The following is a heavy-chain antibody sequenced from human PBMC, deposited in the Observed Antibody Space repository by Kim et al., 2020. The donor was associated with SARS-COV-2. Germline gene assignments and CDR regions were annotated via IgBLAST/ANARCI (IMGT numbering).Heavy chain of an antibody. Sequence: YAYSVKGRFTISRDNSKSVLFLQMDSLRVEDTAIYYCTRGVGDYWGQGTQVTVSS. J-gene: IGHJ4*02. V-gene: IGHV3-23*01. CDR3: TRGVGDY. D-gene: IGHD3-16*01.